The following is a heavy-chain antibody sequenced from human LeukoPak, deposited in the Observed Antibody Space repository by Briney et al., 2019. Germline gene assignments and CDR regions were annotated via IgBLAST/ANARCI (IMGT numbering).Heavy chain of an antibody. CDR1: GGSISSSSYY. V-gene: IGHV4-39*07. J-gene: IGHJ4*02. D-gene: IGHD6-13*01. Sequence: SETLSLTCTVSGGSISSSSYYWGWIRQPPGKGPEWIGSIYYSGSTYYNPSLKSRVTISVDTSKNQFSLKLSSVTAADTAVYYCASTSYTVDGIAAAEEGVDYWGQGTLVTVSS. CDR3: ASTSYTVDGIAAAEEGVDY. CDR2: IYYSGST.